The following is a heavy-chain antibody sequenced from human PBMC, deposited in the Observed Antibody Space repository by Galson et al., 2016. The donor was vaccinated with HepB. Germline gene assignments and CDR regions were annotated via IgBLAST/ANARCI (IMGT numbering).Heavy chain of an antibody. CDR3: AHSPRLGDLSFPQGGAFGL. J-gene: IGHJ3*01. CDR1: GFSLRTHTVG. Sequence: PALVKPTQTLTLTCVVSGFSLRTHTVGVGWIRQPPGKALEWLAVIYWDDDEHYSPSLKSRLTITKDTSKNQVVLTLTNMDPVDTATYYCAHSPRLGDLSFPQGGAFGLWGQGIVVTVSS. V-gene: IGHV2-5*02. D-gene: IGHD3-16*02. CDR2: IYWDDDE.